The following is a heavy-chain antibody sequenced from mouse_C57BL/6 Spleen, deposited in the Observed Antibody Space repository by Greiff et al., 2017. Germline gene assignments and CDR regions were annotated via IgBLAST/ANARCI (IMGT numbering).Heavy chain of an antibody. V-gene: IGHV7-3*01. CDR3: ARSIYYYGSYYFDY. J-gene: IGHJ2*01. Sequence: EVKLVESGGGLVQPGGSLSLSCAASGFTFTDYYMSWVRQPPGKALEWLGFIRNKANGYTTEYSASVKGRFTISRDNSQSILYLQMNALRAEDSATYYCARSIYYYGSYYFDYWGQGTTLTVSS. CDR1: GFTFTDYY. D-gene: IGHD1-1*01. CDR2: IRNKANGYTT.